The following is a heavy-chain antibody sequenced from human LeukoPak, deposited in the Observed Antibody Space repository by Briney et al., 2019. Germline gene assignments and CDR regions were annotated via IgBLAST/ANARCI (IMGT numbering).Heavy chain of an antibody. V-gene: IGHV3-23*01. CDR3: ANRVAAAGVIDY. D-gene: IGHD6-13*01. CDR2: IGGRDGAT. Sequence: GGSLTLSCAASGFTFSVYAVVGVRQSPGKGLEWVSVIGGRDGATYYAYTVKGRSTISRDNSKNTLSLQMSSLRAEDTAVYYGANRVAAAGVIDYWGQGTLVTVSS. CDR1: GFTFSVYA. J-gene: IGHJ4*02.